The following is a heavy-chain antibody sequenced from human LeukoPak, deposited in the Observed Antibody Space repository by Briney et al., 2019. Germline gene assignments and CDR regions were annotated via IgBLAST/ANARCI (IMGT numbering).Heavy chain of an antibody. J-gene: IGHJ4*02. V-gene: IGHV4-59*08. Sequence: PSETLSLTCTVSGGSISSYYWSWIRQPPGKGLEWIGYIYYSGSTNYNPSLKSRVIISVDTSKNQFSLKLSSVTAADTAVYYCARVRSGYDPHFDYWGQGTLVTVSS. CDR2: IYYSGST. D-gene: IGHD5-12*01. CDR3: ARVRSGYDPHFDY. CDR1: GGSISSYY.